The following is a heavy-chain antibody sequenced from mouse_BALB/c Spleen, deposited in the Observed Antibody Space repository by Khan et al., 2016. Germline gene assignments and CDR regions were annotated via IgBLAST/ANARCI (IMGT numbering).Heavy chain of an antibody. CDR2: LSYSGST. CDR1: GSSITSDYA. D-gene: IGHD1-1*01. J-gene: IGHJ3*01. CDR3: ATTVVAPRFAY. Sequence: EVQLVESGPGLVKPSQSLSPTCTVTGSSITSDYAWTWIRQFPGNKLEWMGYLSYSGSTSYNPSLKSRISITRDTSKNQLFLQLNSVTTYDSSTYYCATTVVAPRFAYWDQGTLVTVSS. V-gene: IGHV3-2*02.